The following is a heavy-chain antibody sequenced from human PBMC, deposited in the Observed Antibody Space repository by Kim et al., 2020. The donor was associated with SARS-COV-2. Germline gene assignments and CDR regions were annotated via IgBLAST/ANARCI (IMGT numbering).Heavy chain of an antibody. CDR2: VSGDGSTT. CDR1: GFSMSDYW. CDR3: ARGAFYSGMGV. Sequence: GGSLRLSCVASGFSMSDYWINWVRQAPGKGLVWVARVSGDGSTTHYADSVKGRFAIFRDDAKNTLYLAINSLGADDTARYYCARGAFYSGMGVWGQGTTVTVSS. V-gene: IGHV3-74*01. J-gene: IGHJ6*02.